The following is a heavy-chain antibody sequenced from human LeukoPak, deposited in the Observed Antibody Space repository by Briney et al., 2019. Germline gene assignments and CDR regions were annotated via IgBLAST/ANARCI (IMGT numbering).Heavy chain of an antibody. V-gene: IGHV4-59*01. CDR2: IYYSGST. CDR1: GGSISSYY. J-gene: IGHJ4*02. CDR3: ARSVATTPYFDY. D-gene: IGHD5-24*01. Sequence: PSETLSLTCTVSGGSISSYYWSWIRQPPGKGLEWIGYIYYSGSTNYNPSLKSRVTISVDTSKNQFSLKLSSVTAADTAVYYCARSVATTPYFDYWGQGTLVTVSS.